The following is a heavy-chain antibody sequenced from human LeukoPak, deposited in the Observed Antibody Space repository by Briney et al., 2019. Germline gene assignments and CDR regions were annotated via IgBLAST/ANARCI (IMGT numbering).Heavy chain of an antibody. Sequence: ASVKVSCKASGYTFTSYDINWVRQATGQGLEWMGWMNPNSGNTGYAQKLQGRVTMTTDTSTSTAYMELRSLRSDDTAVYYCARDPGPHTPRGVDYWGQGTLVTVSS. V-gene: IGHV1-8*01. CDR1: GYTFTSYD. CDR3: ARDPGPHTPRGVDY. J-gene: IGHJ4*02. D-gene: IGHD3-10*01. CDR2: MNPNSGNT.